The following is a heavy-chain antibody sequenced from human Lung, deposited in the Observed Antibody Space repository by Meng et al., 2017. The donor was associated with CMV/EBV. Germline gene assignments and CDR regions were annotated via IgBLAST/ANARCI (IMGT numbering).Heavy chain of an antibody. J-gene: IGHJ6*02. CDR1: GGSISSYY. Sequence: SETXSLXXTVSGGSISSYYWSWIRQPPGKGLEWIGYIYYSGSTNYNPSLKSRVTISVDMFKNQFSLKLSSVTAADTAVYYCARDSYSSSYPYSYYLGMDVWGQGTTVXVSS. D-gene: IGHD6-6*01. V-gene: IGHV4-59*01. CDR2: IYYSGST. CDR3: ARDSYSSSYPYSYYLGMDV.